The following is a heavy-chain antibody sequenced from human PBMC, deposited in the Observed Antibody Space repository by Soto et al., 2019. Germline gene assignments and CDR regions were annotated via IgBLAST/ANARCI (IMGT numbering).Heavy chain of an antibody. CDR3: AKDLRAPTTVAPYYYYYGMDV. V-gene: IGHV3-23*01. CDR1: GFTFSSYA. J-gene: IGHJ6*02. Sequence: GGSLRLSCAASGFTFSSYAMSWVRQAPGKGLEWVSAISGSGGSTYYADSVKGRFTISRDNSKNTLYLQMNSLRAEDTAVYYCAKDLRAPTTVAPYYYYYGMDVWGQGTTVTVSS. CDR2: ISGSGGST. D-gene: IGHD4-17*01.